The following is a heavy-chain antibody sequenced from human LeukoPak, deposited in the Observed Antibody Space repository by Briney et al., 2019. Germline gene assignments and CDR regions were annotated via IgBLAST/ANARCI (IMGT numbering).Heavy chain of an antibody. V-gene: IGHV3-23*01. CDR1: GFTFSSYA. J-gene: IGHJ4*02. CDR3: AKDRSGSHSWYDIYYFDS. CDR2: IRGSDDDT. Sequence: GGSLRLSCAASGFTFSSYAMSWVRQAPGKGLEWVSVIRGSDDDTYYAHSINGRFTISRDNSKNMLYLQMYGLRVEDTAMYYCAKDRSGSHSWYDIYYFDSWGPGTLVTVSS. D-gene: IGHD6-13*01.